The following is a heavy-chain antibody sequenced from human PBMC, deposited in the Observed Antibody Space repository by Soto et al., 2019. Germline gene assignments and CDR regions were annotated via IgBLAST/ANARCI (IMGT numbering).Heavy chain of an antibody. V-gene: IGHV1-18*01. CDR2: VRGDNGHT. CDR3: ARDLGYCRSGTCYREWFDP. J-gene: IGHJ5*02. Sequence: QVQLVQSGAEVKKPGASVKVSCKASGYTFTTHGISWVRQVPGQGLEWMGWVRGDNGHTNYAQSLQGRDTMTTDTSTNTAYMELRSLRSDDTAVYHCARDLGYCRSGTCYREWFDPWGQGTLVTVSS. D-gene: IGHD2-15*01. CDR1: GYTFTTHG.